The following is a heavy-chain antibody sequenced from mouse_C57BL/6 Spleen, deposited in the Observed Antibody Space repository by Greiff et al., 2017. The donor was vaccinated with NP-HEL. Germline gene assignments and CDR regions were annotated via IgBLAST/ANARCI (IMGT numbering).Heavy chain of an antibody. J-gene: IGHJ1*03. CDR1: GYTFTSYW. CDR2: IDPSDSYT. CDR3: ARGGYYDYDGPCFDV. V-gene: IGHV1-69*01. Sequence: QVQLQQPGAELVMPGASVKLSCKASGYTFTSYWMHWVKQRPGQGLEWIGEIDPSDSYTNYNQKFKGKSTLTVDKSSSTAYMQLSSLTSEDSAVYYCARGGYYDYDGPCFDVWGTGTTVTVSS. D-gene: IGHD2-4*01.